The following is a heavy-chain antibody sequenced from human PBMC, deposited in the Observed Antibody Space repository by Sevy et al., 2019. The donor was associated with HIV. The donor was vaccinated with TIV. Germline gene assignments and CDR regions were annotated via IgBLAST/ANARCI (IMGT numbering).Heavy chain of an antibody. J-gene: IGHJ6*02. CDR1: GFTFSNYW. CDR3: ARDCSSATCLWGLDV. CDR2: IKRDGSEK. V-gene: IGHV3-7*03. Sequence: GGSLRLSCAASGFTFSNYWMSWVRQAPWKGLEWVANIKRDGSEKYYVASVKGRFTISRDNAKTSLYLQMNSLRAEDTAVYYCARDCSSATCLWGLDVWGQGTTVTVSS. D-gene: IGHD2-2*01.